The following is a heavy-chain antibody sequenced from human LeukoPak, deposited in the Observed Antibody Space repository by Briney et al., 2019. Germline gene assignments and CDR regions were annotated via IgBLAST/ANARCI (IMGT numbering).Heavy chain of an antibody. J-gene: IGHJ4*02. CDR2: ISYDGSNK. Sequence: GGSLRLSCAASGFTFSSYAMHWVRQAPGKGLEWVAVISYDGSNKYYADSVKGRFTISRDNSKNTLYLQMNSLRAEDTAVYYCAKDVDYNFWSGYSFDYWGQGTLVTVSS. CDR1: GFTFSSYA. V-gene: IGHV3-30-3*01. D-gene: IGHD3-3*01. CDR3: AKDVDYNFWSGYSFDY.